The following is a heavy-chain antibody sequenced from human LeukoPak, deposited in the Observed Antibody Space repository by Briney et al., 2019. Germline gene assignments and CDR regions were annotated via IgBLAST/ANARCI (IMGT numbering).Heavy chain of an antibody. J-gene: IGHJ4*02. D-gene: IGHD2-15*01. CDR3: ATVGYCSGGSCYDY. V-gene: IGHV1-24*01. Sequence: ASVKVSCKVSGYTLTELSMHWVRQAPGKGLEWMGGFDPEDGETIYAQKFQGRVTMTEDTSTDTAYMELSGLRSEDTAVYYCATVGYCSGGSCYDYWGQGTLVTVSS. CDR1: GYTLTELS. CDR2: FDPEDGET.